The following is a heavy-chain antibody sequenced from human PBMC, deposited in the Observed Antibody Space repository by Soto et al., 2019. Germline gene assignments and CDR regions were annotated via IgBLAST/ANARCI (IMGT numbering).Heavy chain of an antibody. CDR1: GLSFSTHS. Sequence: GGSLILSGTPSGLSFSTHSMNWVRQAPGKGLEWVSSISSSSHYIYYADSVKCRFTISRDNAKNTLFLQMNSLRADDTAVYYCARNRDPSSNTHGMDVWRQGITVTVSS. J-gene: IGHJ6*02. CDR3: ARNRDPSSNTHGMDV. V-gene: IGHV3-21*06. CDR2: ISSSSHYI.